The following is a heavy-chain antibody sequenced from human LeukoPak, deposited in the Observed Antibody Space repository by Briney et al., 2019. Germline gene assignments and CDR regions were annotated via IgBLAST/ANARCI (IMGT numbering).Heavy chain of an antibody. CDR3: AKATNGPIGFDY. Sequence: GGSLRLSCAASGFTFDDYAMHWVRQAPGKGLEGVSGISWNSGSIGYADSVKGRFTISRDNAKNSLYLQMNSLRAEDTALYYCAKATNGPIGFDYWGQGTLVTVSS. J-gene: IGHJ4*02. CDR2: ISWNSGSI. V-gene: IGHV3-9*01. D-gene: IGHD1-1*01. CDR1: GFTFDDYA.